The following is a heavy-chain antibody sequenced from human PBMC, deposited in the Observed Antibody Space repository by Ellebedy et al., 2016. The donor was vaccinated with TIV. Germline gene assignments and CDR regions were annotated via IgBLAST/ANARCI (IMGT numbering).Heavy chain of an antibody. V-gene: IGHV3-13*01. D-gene: IGHD5-24*01. Sequence: GESLKISCAASGFTFSSHDMHWVRQPTGKGLEWVSGITSAGDTYYLGSVKGRFIISRDIAKNSLYLQMNSLRAEDTAVYYCARATSGFDFWGQGALVTVSS. CDR1: GFTFSSHD. CDR2: ITSAGDT. J-gene: IGHJ4*02. CDR3: ARATSGFDF.